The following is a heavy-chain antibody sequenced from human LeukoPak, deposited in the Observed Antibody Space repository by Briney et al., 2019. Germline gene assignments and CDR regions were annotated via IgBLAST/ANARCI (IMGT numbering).Heavy chain of an antibody. D-gene: IGHD6-6*01. Sequence: GGSLRLSCAASGFTFSSYWMSWVRQAPGKGLEWVANIKQDGSEKYYVDSVKGRFTISRDNAKNSLYLQMNSLRAEDTAVYYCARGGVIAARFPQYYYYYMDVWGKGTTVTVSS. CDR1: GFTFSSYW. CDR2: IKQDGSEK. CDR3: ARGGVIAARFPQYYYYYMDV. V-gene: IGHV3-7*01. J-gene: IGHJ6*03.